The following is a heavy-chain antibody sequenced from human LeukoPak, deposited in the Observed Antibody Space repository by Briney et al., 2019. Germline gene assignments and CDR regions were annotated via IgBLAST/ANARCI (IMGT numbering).Heavy chain of an antibody. J-gene: IGHJ5*02. V-gene: IGHV3-23*01. D-gene: IGHD3-10*01. CDR2: ISGSGGST. CDR3: AKDSAMVRGVTLTRFDP. Sequence: DPGGSLRLSCAASGFTFSSYAMSWVRQAPGKGREWVSAISGSGGSTYYADSVKGRFTISRDNSKNTLYLQMNSLRAEDTAVYYCAKDSAMVRGVTLTRFDPWGQGTLVTVSS. CDR1: GFTFSSYA.